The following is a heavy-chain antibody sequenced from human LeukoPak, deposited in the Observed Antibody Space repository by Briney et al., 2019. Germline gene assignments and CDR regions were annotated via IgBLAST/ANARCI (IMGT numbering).Heavy chain of an antibody. CDR3: AKNTILEWLTSNWLDP. J-gene: IGHJ5*02. CDR1: GFTFSSYG. D-gene: IGHD3-3*01. Sequence: GGSLRLSCAASGFTFSSYGMHWVRQAPGKGLEWVAFIRYDGSNKYYADSVKGRFTISRDNSKNTLYLQMNSLRAEDTAVYYCAKNTILEWLTSNWLDPWGQGTLVTVSS. CDR2: IRYDGSNK. V-gene: IGHV3-30*02.